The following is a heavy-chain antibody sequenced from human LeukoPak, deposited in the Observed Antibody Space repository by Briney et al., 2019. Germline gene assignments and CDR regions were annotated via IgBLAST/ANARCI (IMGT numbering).Heavy chain of an antibody. CDR2: INYGGTT. V-gene: IGHV4-39*01. J-gene: IGHJ4*02. Sequence: SETLSLTCTVSGGSISTSSYYWGWIRQPPGKGLEWIGSINYGGTTNYNPSLKSRVTIFVDTSKNQFSLKLRSVTPADTAAYYCARWSTTVFDYWGQGTLVTVSS. CDR3: ARWSTTVFDY. CDR1: GGSISTSSYY. D-gene: IGHD4-17*01.